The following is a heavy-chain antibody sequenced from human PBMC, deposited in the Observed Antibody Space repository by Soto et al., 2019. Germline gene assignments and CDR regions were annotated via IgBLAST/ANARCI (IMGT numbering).Heavy chain of an antibody. Sequence: QVQLVESGGGVVQPGRSLRLSCAASGFTFSSYGMHWVRQAPGKGLEWVAVIWYDGSNKYYADSVKGRFTISRDNSKNTLYLQMNSLRAEDTAVYYCARAGERGQWLVRIGWFDPWGQGTLVTVSS. CDR2: IWYDGSNK. D-gene: IGHD6-19*01. CDR1: GFTFSSYG. V-gene: IGHV3-33*01. J-gene: IGHJ5*02. CDR3: ARAGERGQWLVRIGWFDP.